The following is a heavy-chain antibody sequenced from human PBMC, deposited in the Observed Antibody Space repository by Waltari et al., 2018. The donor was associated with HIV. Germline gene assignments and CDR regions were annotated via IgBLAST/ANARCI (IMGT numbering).Heavy chain of an antibody. Sequence: QLQLQESGPGLVKPSETLSLTCTVSGGSISSSSYYWGWIRQPPGKGLEWIGSIYYSGGTYYNPSLKSRVTISVDTSKNQFSLKLSSVTAADTAVYYCARRSQYSGYDWLSYCDYWGQGTLVTVSS. CDR1: GGSISSSSYY. J-gene: IGHJ4*02. CDR2: IYYSGGT. CDR3: ARRSQYSGYDWLSYCDY. V-gene: IGHV4-39*07. D-gene: IGHD5-12*01.